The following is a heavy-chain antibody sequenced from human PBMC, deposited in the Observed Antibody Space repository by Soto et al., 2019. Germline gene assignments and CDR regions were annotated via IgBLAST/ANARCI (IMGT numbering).Heavy chain of an antibody. CDR2: ISSGGGTA. Sequence: SLRLSCVASGFTFSSYDMNWVRQAPGKGLEWVSYISSGGGTAYYPDSVKGRFTISRDNSKKSLYLQMNGLRAEDTALYYCARDNWFDTWGQGALVTVSS. CDR1: GFTFSSYD. J-gene: IGHJ5*02. V-gene: IGHV3-48*03. CDR3: ARDNWFDT.